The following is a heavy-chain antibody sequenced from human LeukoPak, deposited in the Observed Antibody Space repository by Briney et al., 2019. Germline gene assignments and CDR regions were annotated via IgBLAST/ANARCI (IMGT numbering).Heavy chain of an antibody. J-gene: IGHJ4*02. CDR3: ARSFYYDSSGSYFDY. CDR2: IDPSDSYT. CDR1: EYSFTSYW. D-gene: IGHD3-22*01. V-gene: IGHV5-10-1*01. Sequence: GESLKISCKGSEYSFTSYWISWVRQMPGKGLEWMGRIDPSDSYTKYSPSFQGHVTVSADKSISTAYLQWSSVKASDTAMYYCARSFYYDSSGSYFDYWDQGTPVTVSS.